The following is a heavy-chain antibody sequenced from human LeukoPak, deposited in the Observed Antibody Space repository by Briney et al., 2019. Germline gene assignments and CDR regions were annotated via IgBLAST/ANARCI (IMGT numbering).Heavy chain of an antibody. CDR1: GGSISSYY. D-gene: IGHD1-26*01. CDR3: ARVRWDGYYYYYGMDV. CDR2: IYYSGST. V-gene: IGHV4-59*01. J-gene: IGHJ6*02. Sequence: SETLSLTCTVSGGSISSYYWSWIRQPPGKGLEWIGYIYYSGSTNYNPSLKSRVTISVDTSKNQFSLKLSSVTAADTAVYYCARVRWDGYYYYYGMDVWGQGTTVTVSS.